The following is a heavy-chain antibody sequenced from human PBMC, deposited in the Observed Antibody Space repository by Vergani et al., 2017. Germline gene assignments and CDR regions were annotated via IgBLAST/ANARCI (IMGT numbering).Heavy chain of an antibody. J-gene: IGHJ4*02. D-gene: IGHD3-22*01. V-gene: IGHV1-2*02. CDR1: GYTFTGYY. Sequence: QVQLVQSGAEVKKPGASVKVSCKASGYTFTGYYIHWVRQAPGQGLEWMGWINPNTGGTNYAQKFQGRVSMTRDTSIGTAYMELSRLRSDDTAVYYCAGDVPSYYYDTTGPSDYWGQGTLVTVSS. CDR2: INPNTGGT. CDR3: AGDVPSYYYDTTGPSDY.